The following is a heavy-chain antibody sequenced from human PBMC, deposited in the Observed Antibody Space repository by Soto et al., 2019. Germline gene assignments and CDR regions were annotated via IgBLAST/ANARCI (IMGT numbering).Heavy chain of an antibody. J-gene: IGHJ6*02. D-gene: IGHD1-1*01. Sequence: ASVKVSCKASGYAFSDNGVSWVRQAPGQGLEWMGWISTYTGKTKYAQKFQDRVTLTTDTSTSTAYMDLRSLRPDDTAVYYCAREGQFATNRNQLMDVWGQGTQVTVSS. CDR3: AREGQFATNRNQLMDV. CDR2: ISTYTGKT. CDR1: GYAFSDNG. V-gene: IGHV1-18*04.